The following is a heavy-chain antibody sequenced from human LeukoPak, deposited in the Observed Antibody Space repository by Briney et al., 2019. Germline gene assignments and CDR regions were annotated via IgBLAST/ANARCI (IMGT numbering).Heavy chain of an antibody. D-gene: IGHD1-26*01. V-gene: IGHV3-30*14. Sequence: PGGSLRLSCAASGFTFSSYAMHWVRQAPGKGLEWVAVISYDGSNKYYADSVKGRFTISRDNSKNTLYLQMGSLRAEDMAVYYCARDSGSYSPSDYWFDPWGQGTLVTVSS. J-gene: IGHJ5*02. CDR2: ISYDGSNK. CDR1: GFTFSSYA. CDR3: ARDSGSYSPSDYWFDP.